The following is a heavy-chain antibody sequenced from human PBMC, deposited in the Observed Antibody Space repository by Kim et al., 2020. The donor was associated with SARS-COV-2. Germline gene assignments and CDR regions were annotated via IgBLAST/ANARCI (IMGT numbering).Heavy chain of an antibody. J-gene: IGHJ6*02. CDR3: ARGPDLRYYDILTGYYNPNYYYYYGMDV. V-gene: IGHV7-4-1*02. CDR1: GYTFTSYA. Sequence: ASVKVSCKASGYTFTSYAMNWVRQAPGQGLEWMGWINTNTGNPTYAQGFTGRFVFSLDTSVSTAYLQISSLKAEDTAVYYCARGPDLRYYDILTGYYNPNYYYYYGMDVWGQGTTDTVSS. CDR2: INTNTGNP. D-gene: IGHD3-9*01.